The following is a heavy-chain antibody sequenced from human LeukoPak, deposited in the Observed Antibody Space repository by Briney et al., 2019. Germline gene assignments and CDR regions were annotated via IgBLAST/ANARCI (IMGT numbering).Heavy chain of an antibody. V-gene: IGHV4-34*01. CDR2: INHSGST. D-gene: IGHD2-15*01. CDR3: ARESFGYCSGGSCYVY. CDR1: GGSFSGYY. J-gene: IGHJ4*02. Sequence: SETLSLTCAVYGGSFSGYYWSWIRQPPGKGLEWIGEINHSGSTNYNPSLKSRVTISVDTSKNQFSLKLSSVTAADTAVYYCARESFGYCSGGSCYVYWGQGTLVTVSS.